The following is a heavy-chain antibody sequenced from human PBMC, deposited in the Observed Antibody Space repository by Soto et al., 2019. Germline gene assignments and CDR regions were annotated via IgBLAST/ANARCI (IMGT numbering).Heavy chain of an antibody. Sequence: ETLSLTCAVYGGSFSGYYMSWVRQAPGKGLEWVSIIYSGGSTYYADSVKGRFTISRDNSKNTLYLQMNSLRAEDTAVYYCAGTELHYGSGSYFDRWGQGTQVTVSS. D-gene: IGHD3-10*01. CDR2: IYSGGST. V-gene: IGHV3-66*01. CDR1: GGSFSGYY. J-gene: IGHJ5*02. CDR3: AGTELHYGSGSYFDR.